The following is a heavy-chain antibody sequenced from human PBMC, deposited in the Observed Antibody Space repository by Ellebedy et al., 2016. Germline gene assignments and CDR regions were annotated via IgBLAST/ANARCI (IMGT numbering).Heavy chain of an antibody. CDR2: FDPEDGET. CDR3: ATDGYSGSYWGPFQH. Sequence: ASVKVSXXVSGYTLTELSMHWVRQAPGKGLEWMGGFDPEDGETIYAQKFQGRVTMTEDTSTDTAYMELSSLRSEDTAVYYCATDGYSGSYWGPFQHWGQGTLVTVSS. J-gene: IGHJ1*01. D-gene: IGHD1-26*01. V-gene: IGHV1-24*01. CDR1: GYTLTELS.